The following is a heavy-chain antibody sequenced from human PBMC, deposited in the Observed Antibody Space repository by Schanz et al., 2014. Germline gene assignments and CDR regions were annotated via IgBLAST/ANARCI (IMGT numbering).Heavy chain of an antibody. CDR1: GFTFSDYW. CDR2: IKKDGSEK. J-gene: IGHJ4*02. Sequence: EVHLVESGGGLVQPGGSLRLSCAASGFTFSDYWMSWVRQAPGKGPEWVANIKKDGSEKYYVDSVKGRFTISRDNAKNSLYLQMNSLRAEDTALYYCARGVIAAAGGAFDYWGQGTLVAVSA. V-gene: IGHV3-7*05. D-gene: IGHD6-13*01. CDR3: ARGVIAAAGGAFDY.